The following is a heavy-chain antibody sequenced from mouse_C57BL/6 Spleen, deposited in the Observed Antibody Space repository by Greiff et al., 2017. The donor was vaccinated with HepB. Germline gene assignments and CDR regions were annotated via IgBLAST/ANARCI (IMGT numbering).Heavy chain of an antibody. V-gene: IGHV1-82*01. D-gene: IGHD1-1*01. CDR3: ASRYYEDYAMDY. J-gene: IGHJ4*01. Sequence: VQLQQSGPELVKPGASVKISCKASGYAFSSSWMNWVKQRPGKGLEWIGRIYPGDGDTNYNGKFKGKATMTADKSSSTAYMQLSSLTSEDSAVYCWASRYYEDYAMDYWGQGTSVTVSS. CDR2: IYPGDGDT. CDR1: GYAFSSSW.